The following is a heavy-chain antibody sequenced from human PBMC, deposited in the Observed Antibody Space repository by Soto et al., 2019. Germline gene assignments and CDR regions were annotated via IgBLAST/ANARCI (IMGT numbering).Heavy chain of an antibody. CDR1: GYTFTSYG. CDR3: AREDFWSGYQYADDAFDI. Sequence: ASVKVSCKASGYTFTSYGISWVRQAPGQGLEWMGWISAYNGNTNYAQKLQGRVTMTTDTSTSTAYMELRSLRSDDTAVYYCAREDFWSGYQYADDAFDIWGQGTMVTVSS. V-gene: IGHV1-18*01. J-gene: IGHJ3*02. CDR2: ISAYNGNT. D-gene: IGHD3-3*01.